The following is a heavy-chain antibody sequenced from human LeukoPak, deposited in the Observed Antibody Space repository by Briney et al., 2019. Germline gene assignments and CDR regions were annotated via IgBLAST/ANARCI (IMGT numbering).Heavy chain of an antibody. CDR2: LSGGGGST. J-gene: IGHJ4*02. CDR1: GFTFSSYA. V-gene: IGHV3-23*01. D-gene: IGHD3-9*01. CDR3: AKFYDILTSYFDY. Sequence: GGSLRLSCAASGFTFSSYAMSWVRQSPGKGLEWVSALSGGGGSTYYAYYTDSVKGRFTISRDNSKNTLYLQMSSLRAEDTALYYCAKFYDILTSYFDYWGQGTLVTVSS.